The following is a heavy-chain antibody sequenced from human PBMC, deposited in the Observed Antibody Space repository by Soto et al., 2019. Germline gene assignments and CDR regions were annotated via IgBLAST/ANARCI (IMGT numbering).Heavy chain of an antibody. D-gene: IGHD4-4*01. Sequence: QVQLQESGPGLVKPSQTLSLTCTVSGGSISSGDYYWSWIRQPPGKGLEWIGYIYYSGSTYYNPSLKRRVTISVNTSKNQFPLKLSSVTAADTAVYYCARGAPLMTTVTGNWFDPWGQGTLVTVSS. V-gene: IGHV4-30-4*01. J-gene: IGHJ5*02. CDR1: GGSISSGDYY. CDR3: ARGAPLMTTVTGNWFDP. CDR2: IYYSGST.